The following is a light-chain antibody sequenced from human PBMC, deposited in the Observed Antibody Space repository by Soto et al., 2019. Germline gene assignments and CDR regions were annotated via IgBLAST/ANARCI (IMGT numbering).Light chain of an antibody. V-gene: IGKV1-5*01. CDR3: QQYNSYLWT. J-gene: IGKJ1*01. CDR2: DAS. Sequence: DIQMTQSPSTLSASVGDRVTITCRASQSISSWLAWYQQKPGKAPKLLIYDASSLESGVPSRFSGSGSGTEFTLTISSXQPDDFATYHCQQYNSYLWTFGQGTKVDIK. CDR1: QSISSW.